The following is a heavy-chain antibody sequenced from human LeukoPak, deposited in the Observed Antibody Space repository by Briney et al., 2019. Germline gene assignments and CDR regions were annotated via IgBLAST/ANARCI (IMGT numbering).Heavy chain of an antibody. Sequence: GESLKISCKGSGYSFTSYWIGWVRQMPGKGLEWMGIIYPGDSDTRYSPSFQGQVTISADKSISTAYLQWSSLKASDTAMYYCARLERDYYYDSSGYQTPHPFDYWGQGTLVIVSS. J-gene: IGHJ4*02. V-gene: IGHV5-51*01. D-gene: IGHD3-22*01. CDR2: IYPGDSDT. CDR1: GYSFTSYW. CDR3: ARLERDYYYDSSGYQTPHPFDY.